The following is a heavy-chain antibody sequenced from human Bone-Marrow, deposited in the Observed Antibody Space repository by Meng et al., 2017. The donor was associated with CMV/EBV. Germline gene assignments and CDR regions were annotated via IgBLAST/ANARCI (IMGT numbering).Heavy chain of an antibody. Sequence: GESLKISCAASGFTFSSYAMHWVRQAPGKGLEWVAVISYDGSNKYYADSVKGRFTISRDNSKNTLYLQMNGLRAEDTAVYYCAKDLSGYCSSTSCYVPWFNPWGQGTLVTVSS. CDR2: ISYDGSNK. V-gene: IGHV3-30-3*01. CDR1: GFTFSSYA. D-gene: IGHD2-2*01. CDR3: AKDLSGYCSSTSCYVPWFNP. J-gene: IGHJ5*02.